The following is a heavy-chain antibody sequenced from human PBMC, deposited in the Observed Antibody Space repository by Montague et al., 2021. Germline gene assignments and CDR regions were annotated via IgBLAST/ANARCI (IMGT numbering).Heavy chain of an antibody. CDR2: ISHNRST. CDR3: ARGLYVAVLLVATGWFDA. Sequence: SETLSLTCTVYGGSFSGYYWTWTRQSPGKGLESTGEISHNRSTSYNPSLKSRVTMSEHTSKKQFSLNLNSVTAADTAVYYCARGLYVAVLLVATGWFDAWGQVTLVCASS. V-gene: IGHV4-34*01. CDR1: GGSFSGYY. J-gene: IGHJ5*02. D-gene: IGHD2-15*01.